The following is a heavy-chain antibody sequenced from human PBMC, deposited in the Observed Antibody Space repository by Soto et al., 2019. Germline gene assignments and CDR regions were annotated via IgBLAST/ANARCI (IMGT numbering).Heavy chain of an antibody. CDR3: AWQLAY. V-gene: IGHV4-39*01. J-gene: IGHJ4*01. Sequence: SETLSLTCSVSGGTVSGVSSPTTSFYWGWIRQPPGKGLQWVGSVDSSGSSYYNPSLKSPVTIFVDTSKNQFFLNLTSVTAAHASLYYCAWQLAYWGQGILVTVSS. CDR1: GVSSPTTSFY. CDR2: VDSSGSS. D-gene: IGHD1-26*01.